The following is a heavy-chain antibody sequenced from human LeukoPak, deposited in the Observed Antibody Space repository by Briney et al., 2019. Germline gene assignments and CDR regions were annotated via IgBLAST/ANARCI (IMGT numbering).Heavy chain of an antibody. V-gene: IGHV1-69*01. CDR3: ARGTPSPRLSLNQYYFDY. J-gene: IGHJ4*02. D-gene: IGHD2-21*02. CDR1: GGTFSSYA. Sequence: GSSVKVSCKASGGTFSSYAISWVRQAPGQGLEWMGGIIPIFGTANYAQKFQGRVTITADGSTSTAYMELSSLRSEDTAVYYCARGTPSPRLSLNQYYFDYWGQGTLVTVSS. CDR2: IIPIFGTA.